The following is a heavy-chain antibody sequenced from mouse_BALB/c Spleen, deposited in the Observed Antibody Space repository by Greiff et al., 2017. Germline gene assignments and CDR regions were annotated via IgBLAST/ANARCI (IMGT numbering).Heavy chain of an antibody. Sequence: ESGPGLVKPSQSLSLTCTVTGYSITSDYAWNWIRQFPGNKLEWMGYISYSGSTSYNPSLKSRISITRDTSKNQFFLQLNSVTTEDTATYYCSGWDYFDYWGQGTTLTVSS. CDR3: SGWDYFDY. D-gene: IGHD3-3*01. J-gene: IGHJ2*01. CDR2: ISYSGST. V-gene: IGHV3-2*02. CDR1: GYSITSDYA.